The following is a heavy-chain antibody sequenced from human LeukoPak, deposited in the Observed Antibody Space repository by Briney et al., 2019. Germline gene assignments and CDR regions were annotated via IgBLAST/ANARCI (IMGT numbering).Heavy chain of an antibody. D-gene: IGHD3-22*01. CDR3: AKDHYYDSSGYGFDY. CDR1: GFTFSSYA. CDR2: ISGSGGST. Sequence: GGSLRLSCTASGFTFSSYAMSWVRQAPGKGLEWVSAISGSGGSTYYADSVKGRFTISRDNSKNTLYLQMNSLRAEDTAVYYCAKDHYYDSSGYGFDYWGQGTVVTVSS. V-gene: IGHV3-23*01. J-gene: IGHJ4*02.